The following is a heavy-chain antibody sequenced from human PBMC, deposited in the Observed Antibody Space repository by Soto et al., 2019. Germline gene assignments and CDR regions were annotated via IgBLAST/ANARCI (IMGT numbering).Heavy chain of an antibody. CDR3: ARVPDY. Sequence: QVQLQESGPGLVKPSQTLSPTCTVSGGSISTGCYYWSWIRQHPGKGLEWIGYIYYSRSTYYIPSLKSRVSISVETSKNQFSLRLSSVTAADTAVYYGARVPDYWGQGSLIAFSP. J-gene: IGHJ4*02. CDR2: IYYSRST. CDR1: GGSISTGCYY. V-gene: IGHV4-31*03.